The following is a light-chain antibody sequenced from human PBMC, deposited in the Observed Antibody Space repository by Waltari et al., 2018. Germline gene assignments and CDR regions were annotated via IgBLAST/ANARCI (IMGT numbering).Light chain of an antibody. CDR3: SSRELSGHVV. CDR1: ILSTYY. J-gene: IGLJ2*01. Sequence: SSDLTQDPAVSVALGQPVRITCKGDILSTYYGNWCRQKPGQPPELVIYGKNNRPSGIPDRFSASSSGNTASLIITGAQAEDEADYYCSSRELSGHVVFGGGTRLTVL. CDR2: GKN. V-gene: IGLV3-19*01.